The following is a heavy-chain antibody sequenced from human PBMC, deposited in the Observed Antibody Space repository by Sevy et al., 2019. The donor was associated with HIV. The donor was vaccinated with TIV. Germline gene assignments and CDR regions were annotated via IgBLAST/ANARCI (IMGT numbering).Heavy chain of an antibody. CDR3: AADPDTPMARYFDS. V-gene: IGHV3-48*02. J-gene: IGHJ4*02. D-gene: IGHD5-18*01. CDR2: ISDTGRTI. Sequence: GGSLRLSCAASGFRFTKYSMNWVRQAPGKGLEWVSYISDTGRTIYYADSVKRRFTISRDNAKNSLYLNMNSLSEEDTAVYYCAADPDTPMARYFDSWGQGTLVTVSS. CDR1: GFRFTKYS.